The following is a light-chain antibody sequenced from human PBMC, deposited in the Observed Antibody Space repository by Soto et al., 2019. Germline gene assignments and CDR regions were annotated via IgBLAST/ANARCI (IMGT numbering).Light chain of an antibody. J-gene: IGKJ3*01. CDR2: KAS. V-gene: IGKV1-5*03. CDR1: QSISNW. CDR3: QQYSSLSDVT. Sequence: DIQMTQSPSTLSASVGDRVTITCRASQSISNWLAWYQQKPGKAPKLLIYKASSLESGVPSRFSGSGSGTELTLTISSLQPDDFATYYCQQYSSLSDVTFGPGTKVDIK.